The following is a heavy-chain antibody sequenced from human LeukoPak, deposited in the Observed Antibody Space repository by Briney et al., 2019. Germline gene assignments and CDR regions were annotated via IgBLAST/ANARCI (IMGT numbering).Heavy chain of an antibody. CDR3: TRHSLADDDYVWGSYRYIFDI. CDR2: IRSKAKSYAT. V-gene: IGHV3-73*01. Sequence: GGSLRLSCAASGFTFSGSAMHWVRQASGKGLEWVGRIRSKAKSYATAYAASVKGRFTISRDDSKNTAYLQMNSLKTEDTAVYYCTRHSLADDDYVWGSYRYIFDIWGQGTMVTVSS. D-gene: IGHD3-16*02. J-gene: IGHJ3*02. CDR1: GFTFSGSA.